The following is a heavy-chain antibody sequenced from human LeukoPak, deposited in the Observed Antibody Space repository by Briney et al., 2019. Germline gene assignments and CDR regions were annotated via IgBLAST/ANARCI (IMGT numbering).Heavy chain of an antibody. CDR1: GGSISSYY. CDR3: ARSSSNDYGDLDFDY. Sequence: SETLSLTRTVSGGSISSYYWSWIRQPPGKGLEWIGYIYYSGSTNYNPSLKSRVTISVDTSKNQFSLKLSSVTAADTAVYYCARSSSNDYGDLDFDYWGQGTLVTVSS. D-gene: IGHD4-17*01. V-gene: IGHV4-59*01. J-gene: IGHJ4*02. CDR2: IYYSGST.